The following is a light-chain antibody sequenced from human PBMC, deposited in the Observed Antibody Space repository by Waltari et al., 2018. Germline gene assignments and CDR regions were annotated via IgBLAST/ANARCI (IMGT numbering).Light chain of an antibody. Sequence: EIVMTQSPATLSVSPGERATLSCRASQSVSSNLAWYQQKPGQAPRLLIYGASTRATGIPARFSGSGSGTEFTLTISSLQSEDFAVYYCQQYNNWLRLTFGGGTKVETK. CDR2: GAS. CDR1: QSVSSN. CDR3: QQYNNWLRLT. V-gene: IGKV3-15*01. J-gene: IGKJ4*01.